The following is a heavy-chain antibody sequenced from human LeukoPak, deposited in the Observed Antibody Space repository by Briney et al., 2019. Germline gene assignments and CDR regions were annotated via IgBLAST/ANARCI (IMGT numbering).Heavy chain of an antibody. J-gene: IGHJ4*02. D-gene: IGHD5-12*01. CDR3: ARAGWWSIVATIGDY. Sequence: GASVKVSCKASGYTFTSYGISWVRQAPGQGLEWMGWISAYNGNTNYAQKLQGRVTMTTDTSTSTAYMELRSLTSDDTAVYYCARAGWWSIVATIGDYWGQGTLVTVSS. CDR2: ISAYNGNT. V-gene: IGHV1-18*01. CDR1: GYTFTSYG.